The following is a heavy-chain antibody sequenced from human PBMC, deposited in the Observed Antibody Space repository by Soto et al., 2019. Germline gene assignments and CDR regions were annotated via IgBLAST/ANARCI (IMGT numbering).Heavy chain of an antibody. Sequence: PSETLSLTCTVSCGSISSSSYYWGWIRQPPGKGLEWIGSIYYSGSTYCNPSLKSRVTISVDTSKNQFSLKLSSVTAADTAVYYCARHWSIAARRGEYYFDYWGQGTLVTVSS. CDR3: ARHWSIAARRGEYYFDY. V-gene: IGHV4-39*01. CDR1: CGSISSSSYY. D-gene: IGHD6-6*01. CDR2: IYYSGST. J-gene: IGHJ4*02.